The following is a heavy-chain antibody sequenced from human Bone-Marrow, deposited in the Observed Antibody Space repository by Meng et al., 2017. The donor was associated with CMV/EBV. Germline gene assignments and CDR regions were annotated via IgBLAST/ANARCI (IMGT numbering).Heavy chain of an antibody. CDR3: AKDIGGWFDP. Sequence: GESLKISCAASGFTFSDYYMNWVRQAPGKGLEWVSSISSSSTIYYADSVKGRFTISRDNAKNSLYLQMNSLRAEDTAVYYCAKDIGGWFDPWGQGTLVTVSS. V-gene: IGHV3-69-1*01. D-gene: IGHD3-10*01. CDR2: ISSSSTI. CDR1: GFTFSDYY. J-gene: IGHJ5*02.